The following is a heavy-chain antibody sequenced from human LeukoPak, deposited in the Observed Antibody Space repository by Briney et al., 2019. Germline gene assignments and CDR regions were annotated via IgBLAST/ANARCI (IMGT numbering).Heavy chain of an antibody. J-gene: IGHJ4*02. CDR3: ARVRSGYSHENYFDY. CDR1: GFTFSSYW. V-gene: IGHV3-48*04. CDR2: ISGSGSTI. Sequence: GGSLRLSCAVSGFTFSSYWMNWVRQAPGKGLEWVSYISGSGSTIYYADSVKGRFTISRDNAKDSLYLQMNSLRAEDTAVYYCARVRSGYSHENYFDYWGQGTLVTVSS. D-gene: IGHD5-18*01.